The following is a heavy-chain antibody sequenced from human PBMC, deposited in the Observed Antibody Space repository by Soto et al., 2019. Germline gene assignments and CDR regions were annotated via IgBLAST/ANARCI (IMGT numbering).Heavy chain of an antibody. CDR1: GFTFTSSA. Sequence: GASVKVSCKASGFTFTSSAMQWVRQARGQRLEWIGWIVVGSGNTNYAQKFQERVTITRDMSTSTAYMELSSLRAEDTAVYYCARVGGYCSGGSCYSGFKPYYYYYYYMDVWGKGTTVTVSS. D-gene: IGHD2-15*01. V-gene: IGHV1-58*02. CDR3: ARVGGYCSGGSCYSGFKPYYYYYYYMDV. CDR2: IVVGSGNT. J-gene: IGHJ6*03.